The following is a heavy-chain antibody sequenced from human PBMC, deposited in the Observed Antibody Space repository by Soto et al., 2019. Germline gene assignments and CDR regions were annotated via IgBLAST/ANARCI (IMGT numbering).Heavy chain of an antibody. D-gene: IGHD1-1*01. J-gene: IGHJ4*02. CDR3: ARGGTGTADY. V-gene: IGHV4-59*01. CDR2: IYYSGST. Sequence: SETLSLTCTVSGGSISSYYWSWIRQPPGKGLEWIGYIYYSGSTNHNPSLKSRVTISVDTSKNQFSLKLSSVTAADTAVYYCARGGTGTADYWGQGTLVTVSS. CDR1: GGSISSYY.